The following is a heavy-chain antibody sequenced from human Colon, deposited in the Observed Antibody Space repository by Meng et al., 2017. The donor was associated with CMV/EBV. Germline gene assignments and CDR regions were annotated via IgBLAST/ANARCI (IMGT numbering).Heavy chain of an antibody. CDR2: ISAYNGNT. J-gene: IGHJ6*02. Sequence: ASVKVSCKASGYTFTSYGISWVRQAPGQGLEWMGWISAYNGNTNYAQKLQGRVTMTTDTSTSTAYMELRSLRSDDTAVYYCARDPVLLDIVVVPAAILKYYYYGMDVWGQGTTVTVSS. D-gene: IGHD2-2*02. CDR1: GYTFTSYG. CDR3: ARDPVLLDIVVVPAAILKYYYYGMDV. V-gene: IGHV1-18*01.